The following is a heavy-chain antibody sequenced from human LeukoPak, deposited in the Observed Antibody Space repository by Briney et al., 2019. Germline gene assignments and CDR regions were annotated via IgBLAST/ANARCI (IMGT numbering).Heavy chain of an antibody. Sequence: GGSLRLSCAASGFTFNSYGMHWVRQAPGKGLEWVAVISYDGPNKYYADSVKGRFTISRDDSKSTLYLQMNSLRPEDTAVYYCAKEKLPSGYSFLTDYWGQGTQVTVSS. V-gene: IGHV3-30*18. CDR2: ISYDGPNK. CDR1: GFTFNSYG. J-gene: IGHJ4*02. D-gene: IGHD5-18*01. CDR3: AKEKLPSGYSFLTDY.